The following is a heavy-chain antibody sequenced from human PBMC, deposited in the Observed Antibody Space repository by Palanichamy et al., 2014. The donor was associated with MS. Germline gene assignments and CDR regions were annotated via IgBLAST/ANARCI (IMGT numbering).Heavy chain of an antibody. J-gene: IGHJ4*02. V-gene: IGHV3-53*01. CDR1: GFTVSSNY. Sequence: EVQLVESGGGLIQPGGSLRLSCAASGFTVSSNYMSWVRQAPGKGLEWVSVIYSGGSTYYADSVKGRFAISRDNSKNTLYLQMNSLRAEDTAAYYCARDLLGTVTEDYWGQGTLVTVSS. CDR3: ARDLLGTVTEDY. CDR2: IYSGGST. D-gene: IGHD4-17*01.